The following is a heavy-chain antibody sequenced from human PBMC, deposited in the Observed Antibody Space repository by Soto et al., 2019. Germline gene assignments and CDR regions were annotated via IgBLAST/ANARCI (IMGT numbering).Heavy chain of an antibody. CDR3: ARTDDYAFDY. J-gene: IGHJ4*02. CDR1: GYTFTSHY. CDR2: VNPSGGST. V-gene: IGHV1-46*01. D-gene: IGHD4-17*01. Sequence: QVQLVQSGAAVKKPGASVKVSCKASGYTFTSHYMHWVRQAPGQGLEWMGTVNPSGGSTTYSQKFQGRVTMTRDTSTSTVYMELSSLRSEDTAVYYCARTDDYAFDYWGQGTLVTVSS.